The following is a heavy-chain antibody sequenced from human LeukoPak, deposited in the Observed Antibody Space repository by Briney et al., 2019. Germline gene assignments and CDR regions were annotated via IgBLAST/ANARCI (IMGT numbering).Heavy chain of an antibody. CDR3: ARETDTAYAFDI. D-gene: IGHD5-18*01. J-gene: IGHJ3*02. Sequence: PGGSLRLSCATSGFVFSKNGMHWVRQAPGKGLEWVAFIRHDESNKYYADSVKGRFTISRDNAKNSLYLQMNSLRAEDTALYHCARETDTAYAFDIWGQGTMVTVSS. V-gene: IGHV3-30*02. CDR1: GFVFSKNG. CDR2: IRHDESNK.